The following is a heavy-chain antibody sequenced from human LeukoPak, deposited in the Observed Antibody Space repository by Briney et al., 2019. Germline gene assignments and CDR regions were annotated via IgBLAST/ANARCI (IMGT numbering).Heavy chain of an antibody. Sequence: SETLSLTCTVSGASISSGTYYWGWIRQPPGKGLEWIGSIYFSGSTYYNPSLKSRVTISVDTSKNQFSLKLSSVTAADTAVYYCARVYYSSSYDYWYFDLWGRGTLVTVSS. CDR2: IYFSGST. D-gene: IGHD6-13*01. CDR3: ARVYYSSSYDYWYFDL. CDR1: GASISSGTYY. V-gene: IGHV4-39*07. J-gene: IGHJ2*01.